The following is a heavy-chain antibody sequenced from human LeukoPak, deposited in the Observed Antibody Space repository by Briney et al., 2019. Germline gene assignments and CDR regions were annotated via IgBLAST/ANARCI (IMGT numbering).Heavy chain of an antibody. CDR1: GFTFSSYG. CDR2: ISYDGSNK. Sequence: PGGSLRLSCAASGFTFSSYGMHWVRQAPGKGLEWVAVISYDGSNKYYADSVKGRFTISRDNSKNTLYLQMNSLRAEDTAVYYCAKELPDYIVVVPAAIAEYYFDYWGQGTLVTVSS. D-gene: IGHD2-2*02. J-gene: IGHJ4*02. V-gene: IGHV3-30*18. CDR3: AKELPDYIVVVPAAIAEYYFDY.